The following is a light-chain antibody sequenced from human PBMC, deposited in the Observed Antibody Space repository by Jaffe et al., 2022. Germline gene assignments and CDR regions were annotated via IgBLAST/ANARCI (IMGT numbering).Light chain of an antibody. Sequence: DIQLTQSPSFLSASVGDRVTITCRASQGISSYLAWYQQKPGKAPKLLIYAASTLQSGVPSRFSGSGSGTEFTLTISSLQPEDFATYYCQQLNSYPLNFGGGTKVEIK. CDR3: QQLNSYPLN. CDR2: AAS. CDR1: QGISSY. V-gene: IGKV1-9*01. J-gene: IGKJ4*01.